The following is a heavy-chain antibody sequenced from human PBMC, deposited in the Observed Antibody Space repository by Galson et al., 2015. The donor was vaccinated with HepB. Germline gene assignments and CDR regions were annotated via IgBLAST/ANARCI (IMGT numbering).Heavy chain of an antibody. J-gene: IGHJ3*02. CDR3: AKDRGIGGAFDI. CDR1: GFTFSSYA. D-gene: IGHD3-10*01. V-gene: IGHV3-23*01. Sequence: SLRLSCAASGFTFSSYAMNWVRQAPGKGLAWVSFISGGGDSTYYADSVKGRFTISRDNSKNTLYLQMNSLRAEDTAIYYCAKDRGIGGAFDIWGQGTMVTVSS. CDR2: ISGGGDST.